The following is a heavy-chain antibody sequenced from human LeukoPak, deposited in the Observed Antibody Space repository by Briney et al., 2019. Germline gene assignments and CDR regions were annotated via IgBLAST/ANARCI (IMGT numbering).Heavy chain of an antibody. CDR3: ARRGVVAATIYFDY. Sequence: SETLSLTCTVSGGSISSSSYYWGWIRQPPGKGLEWIGNIYYSGSTYYNPSLKSRVTIFVDTSKNQFSLKLSSVTAADTAVYYCARRGVVAATIYFDYWGQGTLVTVSS. CDR2: IYYSGST. J-gene: IGHJ4*02. D-gene: IGHD2-15*01. V-gene: IGHV4-39*01. CDR1: GGSISSSSYY.